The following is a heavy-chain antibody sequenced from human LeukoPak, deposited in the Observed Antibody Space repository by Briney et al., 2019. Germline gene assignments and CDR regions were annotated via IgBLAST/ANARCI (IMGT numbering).Heavy chain of an antibody. CDR3: ARASGSYHYYMDV. CDR2: INPSGGST. V-gene: IGHV1-46*03. CDR1: GYTFTSYY. J-gene: IGHJ6*03. Sequence: ASVKVSCKASGYTFTSYYMHWVRQAPGQGLEWMGIINPSGGSTSHAQKFQGRVTMTRDTSTSTVYMELSSLRSEDTAVYYCARASGSYHYYMDVWGKGTTVTVSS. D-gene: IGHD3-10*01.